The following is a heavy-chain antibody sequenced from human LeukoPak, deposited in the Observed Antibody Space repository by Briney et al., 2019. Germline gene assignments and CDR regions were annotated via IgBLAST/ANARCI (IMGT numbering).Heavy chain of an antibody. Sequence: QPGGSLRLSCAASGFTFSSYAMSWVRQAPGKGLECVSVISGSGTIKYYADSVKGRFTISRDNSKNSLYLQMDSLRTEDTALYYCVKDPSGWYNYWGQGTLVTVSS. CDR3: VKDPSGWYNY. CDR1: GFTFSSYA. V-gene: IGHV3-23*01. D-gene: IGHD6-19*01. J-gene: IGHJ4*02. CDR2: ISGSGTIK.